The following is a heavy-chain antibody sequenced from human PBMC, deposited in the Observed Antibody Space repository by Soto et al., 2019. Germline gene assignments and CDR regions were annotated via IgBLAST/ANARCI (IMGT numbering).Heavy chain of an antibody. CDR3: ASDLIAVAGTTTYESYYYGIDV. V-gene: IGHV3-33*01. CDR1: GFTFSSYG. Sequence: GGSLRLSCAASGFTFSSYGMHWVRQAPGKGLEWVAVIWYDGSNKYYADSVKGRFTISRDNSKNTLYLQMNSLRAEDTAVYYCASDLIAVAGTTTYESYYYGIDVWGQGPTVTVSS. CDR2: IWYDGSNK. D-gene: IGHD6-19*01. J-gene: IGHJ6*02.